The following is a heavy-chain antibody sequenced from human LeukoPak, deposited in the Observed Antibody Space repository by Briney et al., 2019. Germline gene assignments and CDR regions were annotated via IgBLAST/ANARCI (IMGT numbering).Heavy chain of an antibody. V-gene: IGHV1-3*01. CDR1: GYTFTSYA. J-gene: IGHJ3*02. Sequence: ASVKVSCKASGYTFTSYAMHWVRQAPGQRLEWMGWINAGNGNTKYSQKFQGRVTITRDTSASTAYMELSSLRSEDTAVYYCARAYSGGYSFDIWGQGTMVTVSS. D-gene: IGHD1-26*01. CDR2: INAGNGNT. CDR3: ARAYSGGYSFDI.